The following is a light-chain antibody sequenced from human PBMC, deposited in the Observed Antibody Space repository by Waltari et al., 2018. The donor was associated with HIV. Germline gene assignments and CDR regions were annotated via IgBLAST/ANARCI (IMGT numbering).Light chain of an antibody. CDR3: CSFIGRSTLI. Sequence: QSALTQPASVSGSPGKSITISCTGSSSDIGGYDFVSWYQQHPGKAPKLIIYDVIERPSGFSNRFSASNSGNTASLTISGLQPEDESDYYCCSFIGRSTLIFGGGTKVTVV. V-gene: IGLV2-23*02. CDR1: SSDIGGYDF. CDR2: DVI. J-gene: IGLJ2*01.